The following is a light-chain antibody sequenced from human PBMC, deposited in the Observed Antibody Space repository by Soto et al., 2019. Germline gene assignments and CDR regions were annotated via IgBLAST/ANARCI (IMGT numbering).Light chain of an antibody. CDR1: QSVGNK. CDR3: QQFDTWPPS. J-gene: IGKJ1*01. CDR2: DAS. V-gene: IGKV3-15*01. Sequence: EIVMTQSPATLSVSPGERVTLSCRASQSVGNKLAWYQQKPGQAPRLLIYDASTRATGIPARFSGSGSGTGFTLTISSLQSEDFAVYCCQQFDTWPPSFGQGNKVEIE.